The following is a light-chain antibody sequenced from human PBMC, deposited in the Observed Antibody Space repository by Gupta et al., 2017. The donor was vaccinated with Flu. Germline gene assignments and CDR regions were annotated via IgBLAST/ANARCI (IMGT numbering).Light chain of an antibody. CDR1: QSLLHSNGFNY. CDR3: MQSLQSPDT. J-gene: IGKJ2*01. Sequence: DIVMTQSPLSLPVTPGEPASISCRSSQSLLHSNGFNYLDWYLQKPGQSPQLLTYLGSNRASGVPERFSGSGSGTDFTLKISRVEAEDVGVYYCMQSLQSPDTFGQGTKLDI. CDR2: LGS. V-gene: IGKV2-28*01.